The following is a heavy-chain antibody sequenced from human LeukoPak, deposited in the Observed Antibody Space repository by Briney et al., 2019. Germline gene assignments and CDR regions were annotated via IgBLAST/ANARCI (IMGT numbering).Heavy chain of an antibody. CDR1: GWSISGYY. V-gene: IGHV4-34*01. CDR3: ARGNILSGYCFDF. CDR2: IHYTGGT. Sequence: SEALSLTCAVYGWSISGYYWSWIRQPPGKGLEWVVEIHYTGGTSSNPSLKSRATISIDTSKNQLSLTLSSVTGADTAVYYCARGNILSGYCFDFWGQGALVTVSS. D-gene: IGHD3-9*01. J-gene: IGHJ4*02.